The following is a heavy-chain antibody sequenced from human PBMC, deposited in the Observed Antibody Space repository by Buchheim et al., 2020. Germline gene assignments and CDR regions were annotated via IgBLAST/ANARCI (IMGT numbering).Heavy chain of an antibody. CDR2: ISGSGGST. CDR3: AKTGGYSSGWYSYYFDY. CDR1: GFTFSSYA. Sequence: EVQLLESGGGLVQPGGSLRLSCAASGFTFSSYAMSWVRQAPGKGLEWVSAISGSGGSTYYADSVKGRFTISRDNSKKKLYLQMNSLGAEDTAVYYCAKTGGYSSGWYSYYFDYWGQGTL. J-gene: IGHJ4*02. D-gene: IGHD6-19*01. V-gene: IGHV3-23*01.